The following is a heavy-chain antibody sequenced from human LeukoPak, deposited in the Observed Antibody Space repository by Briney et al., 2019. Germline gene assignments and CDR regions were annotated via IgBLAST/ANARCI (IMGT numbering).Heavy chain of an antibody. V-gene: IGHV3-15*01. CDR3: TTAKYYDFWSGYYRFDY. Sequence: TPGGSLRLSCAASGFTFSNAWMSWVRQAPGKGLEWVGRIKSKTDGGTTDYAAPVNGRFTISRDDSKNTLYLQMNSLKTEDTAVYYCTTAKYYDFWSGYYRFDYWGQGTLVTVSS. CDR1: GFTFSNAW. CDR2: IKSKTDGGTT. D-gene: IGHD3-3*01. J-gene: IGHJ4*02.